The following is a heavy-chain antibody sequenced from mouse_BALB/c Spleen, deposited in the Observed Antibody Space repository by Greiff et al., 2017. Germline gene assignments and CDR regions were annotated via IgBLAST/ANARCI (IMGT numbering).Heavy chain of an antibody. V-gene: IGHV1-14*01. CDR2: INPYNDGT. CDR3: AREGIHYDYDDAMDY. CDR1: GYTFTSYV. J-gene: IGHJ4*01. D-gene: IGHD2-4*01. Sequence: VQLQQSGPELVKPGASVKMSCKASGYTFTSYVMHWVKQKPGQGLEWIGYINPYNDGTKYNEKFKGKATLTSDKSSSTAYMELSSLTSEDSAVYYCAREGIHYDYDDAMDYWGQGTSVTVSS.